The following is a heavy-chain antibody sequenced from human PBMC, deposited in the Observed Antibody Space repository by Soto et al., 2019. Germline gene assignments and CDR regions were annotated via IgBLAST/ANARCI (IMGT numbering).Heavy chain of an antibody. J-gene: IGHJ4*02. CDR3: ARGQTGGGWGYYFDY. CDR2: IIPIFGTA. CDR1: GGTFSSYA. V-gene: IGHV1-69*12. Sequence: QVQLVESGAEVKKPGSSVKVSCKASGGTFSSYAIDWERQAPGQGLEWMGGIIPIFGTADYAQKFQGRVTITADESTSTAYMELSSLRSEDTAVYYCARGQTGGGWGYYFDYWGQGTLVTVSS. D-gene: IGHD3-16*01.